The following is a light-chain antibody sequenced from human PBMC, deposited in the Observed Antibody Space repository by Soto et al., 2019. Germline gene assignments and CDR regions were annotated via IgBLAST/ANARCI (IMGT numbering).Light chain of an antibody. Sequence: EIVLTQSPGTLSLSPGEKATLSCRASQSVSNNYLAWYQQKPGQAPRLLIYGASSRATGIPDRFSGSGSGTNFTITISRLEPEDFALYFCQQSLTSPTWTFGQGTKVEI. CDR1: QSVSNNY. CDR2: GAS. J-gene: IGKJ1*01. V-gene: IGKV3-20*01. CDR3: QQSLTSPTWT.